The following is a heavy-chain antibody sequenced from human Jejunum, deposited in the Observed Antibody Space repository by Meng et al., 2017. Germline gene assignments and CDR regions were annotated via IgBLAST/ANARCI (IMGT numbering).Heavy chain of an antibody. D-gene: IGHD1-26*01. V-gene: IGHV6-1*01. CDR3: ARAREGGWYFDL. CDR2: TSYRYKWYN. Sequence: LHMSRLRWGEPPQAPFIIVAISGDSISSNSAAWNWIMQSPTGGLGWLGRTSYRYKWYNDYAVSVKSRITINPDTSKNQFSLQLNSVNPEDKAVYYCARAREGGWYFDLWGRGTLVTVSS. CDR1: GDSISSNSAA. J-gene: IGHJ2*01.